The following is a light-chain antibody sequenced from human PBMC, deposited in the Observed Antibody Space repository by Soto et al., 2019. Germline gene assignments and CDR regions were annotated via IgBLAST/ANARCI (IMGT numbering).Light chain of an antibody. CDR1: QSVSSRH. Sequence: EIVLTQSPGTLSLSPGERATLSCRASQSVSSRHLAWYQQTPGQAPRLLIYGTSSRATGIPERFSGSGSGTDFTLTISRLEPEDFAVYYCQHYQSSPLTFGGGTKVEIK. V-gene: IGKV3-20*01. J-gene: IGKJ4*01. CDR3: QHYQSSPLT. CDR2: GTS.